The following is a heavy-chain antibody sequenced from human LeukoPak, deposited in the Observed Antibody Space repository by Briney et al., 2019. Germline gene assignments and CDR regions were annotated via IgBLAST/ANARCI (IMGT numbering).Heavy chain of an antibody. CDR2: ISSSSTYI. CDR1: GFPFITYS. Sequence: GRSLRLSCAASGFPFITYSMNWVRQAPGKGLDWVSSISSSSTYIHYADSVKGRFTISRDNAKNSLYLQMDSLRAEDTAIYYCTRDFGSNVVVTAIVDWGQGTLVTVSS. J-gene: IGHJ4*02. V-gene: IGHV3-21*01. D-gene: IGHD2-21*02. CDR3: TRDFGSNVVVTAIVD.